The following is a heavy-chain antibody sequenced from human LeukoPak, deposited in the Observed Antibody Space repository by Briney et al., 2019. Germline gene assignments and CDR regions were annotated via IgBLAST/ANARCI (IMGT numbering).Heavy chain of an antibody. J-gene: IGHJ4*02. CDR3: AREGGYYRPLDY. D-gene: IGHD3-22*01. Sequence: SETLSLTCGVSGGSVTTTNWWTWVRHPPGKGLEWIGEVHLDGRTNYNPSLTSRLTMSVDLSENHISLKLTSVTAADTAVYYCAREGGYYRPLDYSGPGTLVTVSS. V-gene: IGHV4-4*02. CDR1: GGSVTTTNW. CDR2: VHLDGRT.